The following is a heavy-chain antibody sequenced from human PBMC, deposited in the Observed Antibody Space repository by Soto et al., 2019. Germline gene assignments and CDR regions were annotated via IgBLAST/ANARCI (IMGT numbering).Heavy chain of an antibody. D-gene: IGHD3-10*01. J-gene: IGHJ4*02. CDR2: INHSGST. CDR3: ARASGTMVRGVIPQGPLDY. Sequence: SETLSLTCAVYGGSFSGYYWSWIRQPPGKGLEGIGEINHSGSTNYNPSLKSRVTISVDTSKNQFSLKLSSVTAADTAVYYCARASGTMVRGVIPQGPLDYWGQGTLVTVSS. V-gene: IGHV4-34*01. CDR1: GGSFSGYY.